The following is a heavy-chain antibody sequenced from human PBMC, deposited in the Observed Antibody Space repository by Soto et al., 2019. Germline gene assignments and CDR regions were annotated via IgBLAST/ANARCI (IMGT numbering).Heavy chain of an antibody. J-gene: IGHJ4*02. Sequence: GGSLRLSCAASGFTFSSYGMHWVRQAPGKGLEWVAVIWYDGSNKYYTDSVKGRFTISRDNSKNTLNLQMNSLRAEDTAVYYCARDSKVGPILGYYFDYWGQGTLVTVSS. CDR3: ARDSKVGPILGYYFDY. V-gene: IGHV3-33*01. CDR1: GFTFSSYG. D-gene: IGHD1-26*01. CDR2: IWYDGSNK.